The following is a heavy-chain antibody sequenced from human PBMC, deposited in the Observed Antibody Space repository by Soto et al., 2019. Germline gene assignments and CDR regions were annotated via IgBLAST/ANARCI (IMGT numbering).Heavy chain of an antibody. CDR1: GGSISSYY. V-gene: IGHV4-59*01. D-gene: IGHD1-20*01. CDR3: ARDLTGTHNWFDP. Sequence: SETLSLTCTVSGGSISSYYWSWIRQPPGKGLEWIGYIYYSGSTNYNPSLKSRVTISVDTSKNQFSLKLSSVTAADTAVYYCARDLTGTHNWFDPWGQGTLVTVSS. CDR2: IYYSGST. J-gene: IGHJ5*02.